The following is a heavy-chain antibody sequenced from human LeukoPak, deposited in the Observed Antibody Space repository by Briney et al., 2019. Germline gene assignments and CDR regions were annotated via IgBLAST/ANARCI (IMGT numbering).Heavy chain of an antibody. CDR3: ARDSVAAIGAGYYYYGMDV. J-gene: IGHJ6*02. CDR1: GYSISSGYY. V-gene: IGHV4-38-2*02. D-gene: IGHD6-6*01. CDR2: IYHSGST. Sequence: SETLSLTCTVSGYSISSGYYWGWIRQPPGKGLEWIGSIYHSGSTYYNPSLKSRVTISVDTSKNQFSLKLTSVTAADTAVYYCARDSVAAIGAGYYYYGMDVWGQGNTVTVSS.